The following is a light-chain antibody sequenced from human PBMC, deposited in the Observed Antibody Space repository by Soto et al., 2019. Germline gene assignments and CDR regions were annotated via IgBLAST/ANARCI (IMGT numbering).Light chain of an antibody. V-gene: IGKV1-39*01. CDR2: AAS. CDR3: QQTYSIPRT. J-gene: IGKJ1*01. CDR1: QSIKNY. Sequence: DIQMTQSPSSLSASLGDRVTITCRPSQSIKNYLNWYQQKSGEAPKLLIFAASNLQSGVPSRFSGSGSGTDFTLTISSLQPEDFATYYCQQTYSIPRTFRQGTKVEIK.